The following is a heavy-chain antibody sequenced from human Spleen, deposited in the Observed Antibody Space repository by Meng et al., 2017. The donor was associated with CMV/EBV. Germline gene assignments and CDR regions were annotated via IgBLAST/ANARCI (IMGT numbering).Heavy chain of an antibody. CDR1: GVTFSAYY. Sequence: AASGVTFSAYYISWIRQAPGKGLEWISYISSSGSTIYYADSVKGRFTVSRDNAKKLLYLQMNSLRAEDTAVYYCARDRYYGSGTYYYWGQGTLVTVSS. CDR3: ARDRYYGSGTYYY. D-gene: IGHD3-10*01. V-gene: IGHV3-11*01. J-gene: IGHJ4*02. CDR2: ISSSGSTI.